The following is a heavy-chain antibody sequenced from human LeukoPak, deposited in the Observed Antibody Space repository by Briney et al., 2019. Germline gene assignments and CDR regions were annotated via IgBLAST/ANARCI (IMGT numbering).Heavy chain of an antibody. CDR1: GGSINSGSYY. CDR2: VYTSGST. D-gene: IGHD6-19*01. V-gene: IGHV4-61*02. Sequence: SQTLSLTCTVSGGSINSGSYYWTWIRQPAGKGLEWIGRVYTSGSTNYKPSLRSRVTISLDASKNQLSLKLGSVTAADTAVYYCARVLFYSSGNKSNRVDYWGQGTLVTVSS. J-gene: IGHJ4*02. CDR3: ARVLFYSSGNKSNRVDY.